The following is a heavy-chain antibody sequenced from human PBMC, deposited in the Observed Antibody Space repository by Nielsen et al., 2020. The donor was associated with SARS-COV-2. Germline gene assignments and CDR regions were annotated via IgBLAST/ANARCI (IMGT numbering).Heavy chain of an antibody. V-gene: IGHV3-30*03. CDR2: ISYDGSNK. J-gene: IGHJ6*02. CDR1: GFTFSSYG. CDR3: AGSQGVAATYYYYGMDV. Sequence: GGSLRLSCAASGFTFSSYGMHWVRQAPGKGLEWVAVISYDGSNKYYADSVKGRFTISRDNSKNTLYLQMNSLRAEDTAVYYCAGSQGVAATYYYYGMDVWGQGTTVTVSS. D-gene: IGHD2-15*01.